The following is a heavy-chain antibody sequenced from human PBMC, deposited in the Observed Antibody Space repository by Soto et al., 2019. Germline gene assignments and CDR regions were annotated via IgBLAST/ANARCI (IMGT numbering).Heavy chain of an antibody. V-gene: IGHV3-53*01. CDR1: GLTVSGKKY. Sequence: DVQLVESGGGLIQPGESLRLSCAAFGLTVSGKKYVAWVRQAPGKGLEWVSAHYDVDGTYYAESVKGRVTTSRDSSKTTVYLQMNGLRPDDTAVYYCASWHEREHAYDVWGQGTTVTVSS. J-gene: IGHJ3*01. D-gene: IGHD1-1*01. CDR2: HYDVDGT. CDR3: ASWHEREHAYDV.